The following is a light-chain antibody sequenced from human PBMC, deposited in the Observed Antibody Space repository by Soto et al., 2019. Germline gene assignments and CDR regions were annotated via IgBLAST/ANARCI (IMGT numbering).Light chain of an antibody. CDR3: QQYSSYAPWT. CDR1: QSISSW. V-gene: IGKV1-5*01. Sequence: DIPMTQSPSTLSASVGDTVTITCRASQSISSWLAWYEQKPGKAPKLLICDASSLESGVPPRFSGSGSGTEFTPTISSLQRDDFAIYYCQQYSSYAPWTFGQGTKVQIK. CDR2: DAS. J-gene: IGKJ1*01.